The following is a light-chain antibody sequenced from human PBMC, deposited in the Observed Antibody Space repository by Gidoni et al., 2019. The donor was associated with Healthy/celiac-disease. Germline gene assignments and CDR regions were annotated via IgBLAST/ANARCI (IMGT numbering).Light chain of an antibody. J-gene: IGKJ1*01. Sequence: DIVLTQSPATLSLSPGERATLSCRASQSVSSYLAWYQQKPGQAPRLLTYDASNRAPGIPARFSGSGSGTDFTLTISSLEPEDFAVYYCQQRSNWPPEWTFGQGTKVEIK. CDR1: QSVSSY. CDR2: DAS. V-gene: IGKV3-11*01. CDR3: QQRSNWPPEWT.